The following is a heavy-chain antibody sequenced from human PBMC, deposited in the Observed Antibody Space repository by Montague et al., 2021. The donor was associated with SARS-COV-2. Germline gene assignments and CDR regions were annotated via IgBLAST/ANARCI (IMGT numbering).Heavy chain of an antibody. CDR1: GGSFNAYY. J-gene: IGHJ5*02. CDR2: INHSGST. Sequence: SETLSLTCAVSGGSFNAYYCSWIRQPPVQQLHWIEEINHSGSTYYNPSLKSRSTISRDTSKNQSSLKLCSVTSADTTVSYCARGDVGSSLIVVAGAGWFDPWGQGTLVTVAS. D-gene: IGHD3-22*01. CDR3: ARGDVGSSLIVVAGAGWFDP. V-gene: IGHV4-34*01.